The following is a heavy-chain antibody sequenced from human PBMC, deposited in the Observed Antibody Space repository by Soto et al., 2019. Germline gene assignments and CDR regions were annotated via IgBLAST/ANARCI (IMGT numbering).Heavy chain of an antibody. D-gene: IGHD2-2*01. J-gene: IGHJ4*02. V-gene: IGHV3-23*01. CDR1: GFPFSSYA. CDR2: ISGSGGST. CDR3: AKDRYCSSISCYAGLDY. Sequence: GGSLRLSCAASGFPFSSYAMRWVRQAPGKGLEWVSSISGSGGSTDSADSVKGRFTISRDSSKNTLYLQMNSLRAEDTAVYYCAKDRYCSSISCYAGLDYWGQGTLVTVSS.